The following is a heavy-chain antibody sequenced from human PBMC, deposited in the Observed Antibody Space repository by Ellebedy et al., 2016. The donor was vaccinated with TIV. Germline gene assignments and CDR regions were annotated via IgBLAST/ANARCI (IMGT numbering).Heavy chain of an antibody. Sequence: PGGSLRLSCVVSGFTVNSNYMSWVRQAPGKGLECVPVISVVGTTYYADSVKGRFTISRDNSKNTLLLQMNSLRADDTAVYYCATETFNDADLILWGLFSMWGQGTTVTVSS. CDR1: GFTVNSNY. J-gene: IGHJ3*02. CDR3: ATETFNDADLILWGLFSM. D-gene: IGHD3-10*01. V-gene: IGHV3-66*01. CDR2: ISVVGTT.